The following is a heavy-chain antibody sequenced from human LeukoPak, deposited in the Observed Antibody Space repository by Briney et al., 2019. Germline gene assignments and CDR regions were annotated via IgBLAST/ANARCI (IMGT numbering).Heavy chain of an antibody. CDR2: IYYSGST. V-gene: IGHV4-39*07. CDR1: GGSISSSSYY. CDR3: ARVRKTHSGWYDYYYGMDV. Sequence: SETLSLTCTVSGGSISSSSYYWGWIRQPPGKGLEWIGSIYYSGSTYYNPSLKSRVTISVDTSKNQFSLKLSSVTAADTAVYYCARVRKTHSGWYDYYYGMDVWGQGTTVTVSS. J-gene: IGHJ6*02. D-gene: IGHD6-19*01.